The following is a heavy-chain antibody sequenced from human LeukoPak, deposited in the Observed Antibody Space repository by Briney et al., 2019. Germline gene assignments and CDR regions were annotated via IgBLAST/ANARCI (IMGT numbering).Heavy chain of an antibody. D-gene: IGHD5-18*01. CDR3: ARGYSYGYYYMDV. CDR2: ISSSSSYI. Sequence: AGGSLRLSCAASEFSVGSNYMTWVRQAPGKGLEWVSSISSSSSYIYYADSVKGRFTISRDNAKNSLYLQMNSLRAEDTAVYYCARGYSYGYYYMDVWGKGTTVTVSS. V-gene: IGHV3-21*01. J-gene: IGHJ6*03. CDR1: EFSVGSNY.